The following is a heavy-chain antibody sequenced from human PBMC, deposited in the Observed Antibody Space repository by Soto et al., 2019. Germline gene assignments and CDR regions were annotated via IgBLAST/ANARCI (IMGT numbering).Heavy chain of an antibody. CDR3: ARGHHGLGV. CDR2: IDPSGSTI. Sequence: PGGSLRLSCAASGLTFSDFYMSWVRQAPGKGLDWISYIDPSGSTIVYEDSVKGRFTVSRDNAKSSLYLQMDSLRGEDTAVYYCARGHHGLGVCGQGPTVTVSS. CDR1: GLTFSDFY. J-gene: IGHJ6*02. V-gene: IGHV3-11*01.